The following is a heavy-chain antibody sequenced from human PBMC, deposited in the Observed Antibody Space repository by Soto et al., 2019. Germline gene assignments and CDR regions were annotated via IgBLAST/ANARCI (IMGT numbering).Heavy chain of an antibody. D-gene: IGHD6-13*01. CDR3: ARRGPGTYFDY. CDR1: GFTFSSYA. CDR2: ISGSGGST. Sequence: EVQLLDCGGGLVQPGGSLRLSWAASGFTFSSYAMTCVRQAPGKGREWVSVISGSGGSTSYADSVKGRFTISRDNSKNTLYLQMNSLRAEDTAVYYCARRGPGTYFDYWGQGTLVTVSS. J-gene: IGHJ4*02. V-gene: IGHV3-23*01.